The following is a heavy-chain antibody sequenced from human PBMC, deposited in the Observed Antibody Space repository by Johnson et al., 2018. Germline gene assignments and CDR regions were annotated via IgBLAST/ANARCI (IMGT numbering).Heavy chain of an antibody. CDR2: INWNSGRI. V-gene: IGHV3-9*01. CDR1: GLTFDDYA. J-gene: IGHJ6*02. Sequence: VQLVESGGGLVQPGRSLRLSCTVSGLTFDDYAFHWVRQVPGKGLEWVSGINWNSGRIDYGDSVKGRFTISRDNAKNSLYLQMNSLRAEDTALYYGAKDNAAAAAYYDYGMDVWGQGTTVTVSS. D-gene: IGHD6-13*01. CDR3: AKDNAAAAAYYDYGMDV.